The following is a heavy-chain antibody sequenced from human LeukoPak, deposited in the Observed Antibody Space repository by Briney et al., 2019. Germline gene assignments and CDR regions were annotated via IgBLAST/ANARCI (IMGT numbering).Heavy chain of an antibody. Sequence: GSVKVSCKVSGYTLAELTMHWLRQVPGKGLEWMGNFDPEDGETIYAQIFQGRLTMTEDTSTDTAYMELSSLRSEDTAIYYCATDYHISWGQGTLVTVSS. CDR1: GYTLAELT. D-gene: IGHD2-21*01. CDR2: FDPEDGET. CDR3: ATDYHIS. J-gene: IGHJ5*02. V-gene: IGHV1-24*01.